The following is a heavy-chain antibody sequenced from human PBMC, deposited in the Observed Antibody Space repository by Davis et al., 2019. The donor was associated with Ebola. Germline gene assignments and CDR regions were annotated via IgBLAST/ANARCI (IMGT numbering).Heavy chain of an antibody. V-gene: IGHV7-4-1*02. CDR1: GYTFTGYY. D-gene: IGHD2-2*01. CDR2: INTNTGNP. Sequence: ASVKVSCKASGYTFTGYYMHWVRQAPGQGLEWMGWINTNTGNPTYAQGFTGRFVFSLDTSVSTAYLQISSLKAEDTAVYYCARDGDIVVVPAAPGGYYYGMDVWGKGTTVTVSS. CDR3: ARDGDIVVVPAAPGGYYYGMDV. J-gene: IGHJ6*04.